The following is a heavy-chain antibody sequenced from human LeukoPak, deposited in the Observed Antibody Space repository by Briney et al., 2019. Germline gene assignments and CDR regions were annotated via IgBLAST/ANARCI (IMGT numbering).Heavy chain of an antibody. J-gene: IGHJ4*02. D-gene: IGHD6-13*01. CDR1: GGSISSSSYY. Sequence: PSETLSLTCTVSGGSISSSSYYWGWIRQPPGKGLEWIGSIYYSGSTYYNPSLKSRVTISVDTSKNQFSLKLSSVTAADTAVYYCARRGAAGTEPFDYWGQGTLVTVSS. CDR2: IYYSGST. CDR3: ARRGAAGTEPFDY. V-gene: IGHV4-39*01.